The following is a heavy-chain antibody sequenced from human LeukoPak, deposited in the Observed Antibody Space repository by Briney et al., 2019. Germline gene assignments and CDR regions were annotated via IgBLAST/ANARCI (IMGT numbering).Heavy chain of an antibody. CDR3: AREGGSSGWFRDY. V-gene: IGHV4-38-2*02. Sequence: PSETLSLTCAVSGDSISSGYFWGWIRQPPGKGLEWIGSIYHSGSTYYNPSLKSRVTISVDTSKKQFSLKLSSVTAADTAVYLCAREGGSSGWFRDYWGQGTLVTVSS. D-gene: IGHD6-19*01. CDR2: IYHSGST. CDR1: GDSISSGYF. J-gene: IGHJ4*02.